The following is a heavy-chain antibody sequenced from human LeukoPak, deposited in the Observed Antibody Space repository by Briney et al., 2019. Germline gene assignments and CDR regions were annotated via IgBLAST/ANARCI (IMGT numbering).Heavy chain of an antibody. J-gene: IGHJ4*02. Sequence: GGSLRLSCAASGFTFGNYGMSWVRQAPGKGLEWVSGINWNGGSTGYADSVEGRFTIFRDNAKNSQYLQMNSLRVEDTALYYCARAQTYGDSRLLLDYWGQGTLDTVSS. CDR3: ARAQTYGDSRLLLDY. CDR1: GFTFGNYG. D-gene: IGHD4-17*01. CDR2: INWNGGST. V-gene: IGHV3-20*04.